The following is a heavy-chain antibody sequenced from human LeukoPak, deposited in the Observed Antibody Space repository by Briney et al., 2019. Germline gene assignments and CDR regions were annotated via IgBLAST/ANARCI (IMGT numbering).Heavy chain of an antibody. Sequence: SETLSLTCTVSDGSIRSYYWSWIRQPPGKGLEWIGYIYYSGSTNYNPSLKSRVTISVDTSKNQFSLKLSSVTAADTAVYYCARAGDTAMVDYWGQGTLVTVSS. CDR1: DGSIRSYY. CDR3: ARAGDTAMVDY. V-gene: IGHV4-59*01. J-gene: IGHJ4*02. CDR2: IYYSGST. D-gene: IGHD5-18*01.